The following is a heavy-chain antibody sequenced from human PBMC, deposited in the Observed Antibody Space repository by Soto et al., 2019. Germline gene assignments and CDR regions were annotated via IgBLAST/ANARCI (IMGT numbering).Heavy chain of an antibody. J-gene: IGHJ4*02. CDR2: IYYSGST. CDR3: ARLRRDCHAPGCFGTDY. D-gene: IGHD1-1*01. CDR1: GGSISSSGYY. V-gene: IGHV4-39*01. Sequence: SETLSLTCIVSGGSISSSGYYWGWIRQPPGKGLEWIGSIYYSGSTYYNPSLKSRVIVSVDTSNDQFSLKLSSVNAADTAVYYCARLRRDCHAPGCFGTDYWGQGTLVTVS.